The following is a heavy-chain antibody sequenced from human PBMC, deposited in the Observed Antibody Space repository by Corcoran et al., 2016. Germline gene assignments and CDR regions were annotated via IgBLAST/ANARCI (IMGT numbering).Heavy chain of an antibody. CDR3: ARGRYSSGYYYHYFDY. V-gene: IGHV4-34*01. Sequence: QVQLQQWGAGLLKPSETLSLTCAVYGGSFSGYYWSWIRQPPGKGLEWIGEINHSGSTNYNPSLKSRVTISVDTSKNQFSLKLSSVTAADTAVYYCARGRYSSGYYYHYFDYWGQGTLVTVSS. CDR1: GGSFSGYY. J-gene: IGHJ4*02. D-gene: IGHD3-22*01. CDR2: INHSGST.